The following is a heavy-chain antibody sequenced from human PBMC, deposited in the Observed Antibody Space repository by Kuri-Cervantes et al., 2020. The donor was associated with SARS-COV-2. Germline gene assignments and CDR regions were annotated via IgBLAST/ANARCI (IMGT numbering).Heavy chain of an antibody. CDR3: ARVYCGGDCYLPDAFDI. Sequence: ASVKVSCKASGYTFTGYYMHWVRQAPGQGLEWMGWINPNSGGTNYAQKFQGRVTMTRDTSISTAYMELRSLRSDDTAVYYCARVYCGGDCYLPDAFDIWGQGTMVTVSS. V-gene: IGHV1-2*02. CDR2: INPNSGGT. CDR1: GYTFTGYY. J-gene: IGHJ3*02. D-gene: IGHD2-21*01.